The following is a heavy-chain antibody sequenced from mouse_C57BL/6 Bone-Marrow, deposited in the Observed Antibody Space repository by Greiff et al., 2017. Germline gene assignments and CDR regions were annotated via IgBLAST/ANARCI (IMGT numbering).Heavy chain of an antibody. CDR3: ARGRFTTVVAGDY. J-gene: IGHJ4*01. V-gene: IGHV1-54*01. CDR1: GYAFTNYL. CDR2: INPGSGGT. Sequence: VQLQQSGAELVRPGPSVKVSCKASGYAFTNYLIEWVKQRPGQGLEWIGVINPGSGGTNYNEKFKGKSTLTADKSSSTAYMQLSSLTSEDAAVYFCARGRFTTVVAGDYWGQGTSVTVSS. D-gene: IGHD1-1*01.